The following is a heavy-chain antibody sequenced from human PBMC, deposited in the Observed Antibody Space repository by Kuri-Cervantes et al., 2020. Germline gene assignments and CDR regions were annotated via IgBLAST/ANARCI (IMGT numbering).Heavy chain of an antibody. J-gene: IGHJ6*02. CDR2: ISYDGSNK. CDR3: ARDTFGSYIVLNNYGMDV. CDR1: GFTFSSYA. V-gene: IGHV3-30-3*01. D-gene: IGHD2-8*01. Sequence: GESLKISCAASGFTFSSYAMHWVRQAPGKGLEWVAVISYDGSNKYYADSVKGRFTIPRDNSKNTLYLQMNSLRDEDTAVYYCARDTFGSYIVLNNYGMDVWGQGTTVTVSS.